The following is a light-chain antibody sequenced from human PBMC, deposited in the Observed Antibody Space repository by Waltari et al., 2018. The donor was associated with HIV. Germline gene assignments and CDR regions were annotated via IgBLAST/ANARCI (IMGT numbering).Light chain of an antibody. J-gene: IGLJ3*02. CDR3: GTWDTSLGAGV. Sequence: QSVLTQPPSVSAAPGQKVTISCSGSSSKFGNDFVSWYQHLPGAAPKLLIYDHDKRPSGISDRFSGSKSGTSATLGITGLQTGDDADYYCGTWDTSLGAGVFGGGTKLTVL. V-gene: IGLV1-51*01. CDR2: DHD. CDR1: SSKFGNDF.